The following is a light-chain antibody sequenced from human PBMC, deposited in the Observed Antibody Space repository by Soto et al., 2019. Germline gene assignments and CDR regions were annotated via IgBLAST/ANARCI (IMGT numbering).Light chain of an antibody. Sequence: QAVVTQPPSLSGTPGQRVTISCSGSNFNVKNNYVYWYQQFAGTAPKLLIYSNTRRPSGVPDRFSGSKSGSSASLAISGLRPEDEADYYCASWDDSLSETVFGGGTQLTVL. V-gene: IGLV1-47*01. CDR3: ASWDDSLSETV. J-gene: IGLJ7*01. CDR1: NFNVKNNY. CDR2: SNT.